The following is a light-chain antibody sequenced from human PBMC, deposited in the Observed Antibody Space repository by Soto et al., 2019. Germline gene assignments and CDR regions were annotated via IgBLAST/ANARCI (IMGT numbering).Light chain of an antibody. CDR1: QSVRSSN. CDR3: QQYGSSPYT. V-gene: IGKV3-20*01. CDR2: GAS. J-gene: IGKJ2*01. Sequence: EIVLTQSPGTLSLSPGARATLSCRASQSVRSSNLAWYQQKPGQAPRLLIYGASSRATGNPDRFSGSGSVTDFTLTINRLEPEDFAVYYCQQYGSSPYTFGQGTKLEIK.